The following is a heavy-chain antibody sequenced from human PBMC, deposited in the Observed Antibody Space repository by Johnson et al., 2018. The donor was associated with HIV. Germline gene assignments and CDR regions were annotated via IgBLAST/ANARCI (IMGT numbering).Heavy chain of an antibody. CDR3: AKDPGKWSDFWSASDAFDV. V-gene: IGHV3-30*07. J-gene: IGHJ3*01. Sequence: QVQLVESGGGVVQPGGSLRLSCVASGFSFSSFAMHWVRQAPGISYDGSNNYYADCVKGRFTISRDNSKNTLYLQMNSLRAEDTAIYYCAKDPGKWSDFWSASDAFDVWGQGTMVTVSS. CDR1: GFSFSSFA. D-gene: IGHD3-3*01. CDR2: ISYDGSNN.